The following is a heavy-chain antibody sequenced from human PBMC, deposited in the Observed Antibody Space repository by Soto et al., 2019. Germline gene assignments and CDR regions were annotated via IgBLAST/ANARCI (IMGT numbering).Heavy chain of an antibody. CDR3: ARLNYGSGSFYNPGGAFDI. CDR2: IYFSGST. J-gene: IGHJ3*02. CDR1: GGSISSSRYY. V-gene: IGHV4-39*01. D-gene: IGHD3-10*01. Sequence: QLHLQESGPGLVKPSETLSLTCTVSGGSISSSRYYWGWIRQPPGKGLEWIGSIYFSGSTYYNPSLKSRVNISLDTPKEQFSLTLCSVTAADTAVYYCARLNYGSGSFYNPGGAFDIWGQGTMVTVSS.